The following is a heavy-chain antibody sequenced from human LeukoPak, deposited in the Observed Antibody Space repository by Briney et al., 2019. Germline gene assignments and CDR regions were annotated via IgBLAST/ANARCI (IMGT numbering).Heavy chain of an antibody. J-gene: IGHJ3*02. CDR3: ARTAAGMPHDAFDI. D-gene: IGHD6-13*01. Sequence: ASVKVSCKASGGTFSSYAISWVRQAPGQGLEWMGGIIPIFGTANYAQKFQGRVTITADESTSTAYMELSSLRSEDTAVYYCARTAAGMPHDAFDIWGQGTMVTVSS. CDR2: IIPIFGTA. V-gene: IGHV1-69*13. CDR1: GGTFSSYA.